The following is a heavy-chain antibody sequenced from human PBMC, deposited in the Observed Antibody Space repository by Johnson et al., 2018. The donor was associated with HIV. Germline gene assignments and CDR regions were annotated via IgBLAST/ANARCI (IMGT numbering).Heavy chain of an antibody. J-gene: IGHJ3*02. CDR2: FFSGGTT. Sequence: EVQLMESGGGLVQPGGSLRLSCAASGFTVSSNYMSWVRQAPGKGLEWVSVFFSGGTTYYADSVNGRFTISRDNSKNTLFLQMNSLRAEDTAVYFCAKTGAAAGLKDAFDIWGQGTMVTVSS. CDR1: GFTVSSNY. CDR3: AKTGAAAGLKDAFDI. D-gene: IGHD6-13*01. V-gene: IGHV3-66*01.